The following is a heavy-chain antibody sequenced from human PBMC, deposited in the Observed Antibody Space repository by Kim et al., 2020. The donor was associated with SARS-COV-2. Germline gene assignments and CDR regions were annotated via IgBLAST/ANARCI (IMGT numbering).Heavy chain of an antibody. J-gene: IGHJ4*02. V-gene: IGHV3-23*01. Sequence: ADSVKGRFIISRDNSKNMLYLQMNSLRAEDTALYYCTKEGSSYVYEFFDSWGQGTLVTVSS. CDR3: TKEGSSYVYEFFDS. D-gene: IGHD1-26*01.